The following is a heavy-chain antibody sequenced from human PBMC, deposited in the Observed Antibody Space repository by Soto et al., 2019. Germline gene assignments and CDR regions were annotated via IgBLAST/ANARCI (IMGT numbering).Heavy chain of an antibody. J-gene: IGHJ6*02. CDR1: GGSISSYY. V-gene: IGHV4-59*01. CDR2: IYYGGST. D-gene: IGHD3-10*01. Sequence: SETLSLTCTVSGGSISSYYWSWIRQPPGKGLEWIGYIYYGGSTNYNPSLKSRVTISVDTSKNQFSLKLSSVTAADTAVYYCARDNSVTMVRGVTYYYYYGMAVWGQGTTVTVSS. CDR3: ARDNSVTMVRGVTYYYYYGMAV.